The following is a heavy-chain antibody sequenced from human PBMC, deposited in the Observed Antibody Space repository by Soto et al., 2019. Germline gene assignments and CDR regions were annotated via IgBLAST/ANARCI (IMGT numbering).Heavy chain of an antibody. V-gene: IGHV3-23*01. Sequence: GESLKISCAASGFTFGTYAMNWVRQAPGKGLEWVSTITDVGDPTYYADSVKGRFTISRDNSKNTLFLQMNSLRAEDTARYYCAKDRDIAYHLEGGFYYSRMDVWGKGTTVTVSS. CDR2: ITDVGDPT. D-gene: IGHD5-12*01. CDR3: AKDRDIAYHLEGGFYYSRMDV. CDR1: GFTFGTYA. J-gene: IGHJ6*04.